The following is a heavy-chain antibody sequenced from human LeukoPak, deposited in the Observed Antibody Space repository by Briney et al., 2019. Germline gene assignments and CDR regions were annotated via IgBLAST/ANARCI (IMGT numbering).Heavy chain of an antibody. CDR1: GFTFSSYA. J-gene: IGHJ4*02. CDR3: AKDSGYSYGLFDY. CDR2: ISGSGGGT. D-gene: IGHD5-18*01. V-gene: IGHV3-23*01. Sequence: GGSLRLSCAASGFTFSSYAMSWVRQAPGKGLEWVSAISGSGGGTYYADSVKGRFTISRDNSKNTLYLQMNSLRAEDTAVYYCAKDSGYSYGLFDYWGQGTLVTVSS.